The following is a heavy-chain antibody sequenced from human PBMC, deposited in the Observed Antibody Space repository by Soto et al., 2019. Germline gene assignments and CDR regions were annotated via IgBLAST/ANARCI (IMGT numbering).Heavy chain of an antibody. Sequence: SETLSLTCAVSGATMRNDHYFWSKVRQKPGKDLEWIGHMHHSGRTHYNPSLKSRVAISVDTSKNQFSLYLNSVTAADTAVYYCARWVEVSLDYLDSWGQGTPVTVSS. CDR1: GATMRNDHYF. CDR3: ARWVEVSLDYLDS. V-gene: IGHV4-31*11. J-gene: IGHJ4*02. CDR2: MHHSGRT. D-gene: IGHD2-15*01.